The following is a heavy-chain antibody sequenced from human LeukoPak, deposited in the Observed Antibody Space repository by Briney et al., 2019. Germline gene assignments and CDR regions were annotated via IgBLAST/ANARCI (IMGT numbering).Heavy chain of an antibody. CDR2: ITGGGEST. D-gene: IGHD2-2*01. CDR3: AKNIRDRLLCGFNY. CDR1: GFTFSSYA. J-gene: IGHJ4*02. Sequence: PGGSLRLSCAASGFTFSSYAMSWVRQAPGRGLEWVAVITGGGESTYYADSVKGRFTISRDNSKKTLFLQVNSLRAEDTAVYFCAKNIRDRLLCGFNYWGQGIVVTVSS. V-gene: IGHV3-23*01.